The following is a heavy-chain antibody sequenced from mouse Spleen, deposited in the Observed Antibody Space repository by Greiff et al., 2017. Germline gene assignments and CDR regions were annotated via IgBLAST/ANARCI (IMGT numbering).Heavy chain of an antibody. D-gene: IGHD2-10*02. Sequence: QVQLQQSGPELVKPGASVKISCKASGYSFTSYYIHWVKQRPGQGLEWIGWIYPGSGNTKYNEKIKGKATLTADTSSSTAYMQLSSLTSEDSAVYYCARGGYGLYFDYWGQGTTLTVSS. CDR2: IYPGSGNT. J-gene: IGHJ2*01. CDR1: GYSFTSYY. CDR3: ARGGYGLYFDY. V-gene: IGHV1-66*01.